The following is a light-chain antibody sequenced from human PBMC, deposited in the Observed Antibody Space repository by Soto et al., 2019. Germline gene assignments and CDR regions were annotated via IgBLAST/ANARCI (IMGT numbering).Light chain of an antibody. J-gene: IGLJ1*01. CDR2: EVS. CDR3: TSYTTTSPYV. CDR1: SNDVGGYDF. V-gene: IGLV2-14*01. Sequence: QSVLTQPASVSGSPGQSITISCTGSSNDVGGYDFVSWYQHHPGKAPKLMIFEVSNRPSGVSNRFSGSKSGNTASLTISGLQDEDEADYYCTSYTTTSPYVFGTGTKVTVL.